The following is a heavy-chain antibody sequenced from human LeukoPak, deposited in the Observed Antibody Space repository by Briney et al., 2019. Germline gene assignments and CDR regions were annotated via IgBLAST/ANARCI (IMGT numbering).Heavy chain of an antibody. D-gene: IGHD6-13*01. J-gene: IGHJ5*02. CDR1: GYTFTGYY. Sequence: GASVKYSCKASGYTFTGYYMHWVRQAPGQGLEWMGWINPNSGGTNYAQKFQGRVTMTRDTSISTAYMELNRLRSDDTAVYYCARVDGAASNNWFDPWGQGTLVTVSS. CDR2: INPNSGGT. V-gene: IGHV1-2*02. CDR3: ARVDGAASNNWFDP.